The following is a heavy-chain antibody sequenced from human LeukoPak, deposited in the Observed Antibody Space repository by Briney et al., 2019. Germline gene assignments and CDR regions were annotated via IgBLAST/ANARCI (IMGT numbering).Heavy chain of an antibody. CDR1: GFTFSSYG. CDR2: ISYDGSNK. V-gene: IGHV3-30*03. D-gene: IGHD3-9*01. J-gene: IGHJ4*02. CDR3: ARTFDWLLSTPHDY. Sequence: PGRSLRLSCAASGFTFSSYGMHWVRQAPGKGLEWVAVISYDGSNKYYADSVKGRFTISRDNSKNTLYLQMNSLRAEDTAVYYCARTFDWLLSTPHDYWGQGTLVTVSS.